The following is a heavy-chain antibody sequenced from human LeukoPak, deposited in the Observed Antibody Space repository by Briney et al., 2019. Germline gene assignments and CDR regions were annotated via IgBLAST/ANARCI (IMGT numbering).Heavy chain of an antibody. Sequence: GESLKISCKGSGYRFTTNWIGWVRQTPGKGLEWMGIIYPGDFDNRYSPTFQGHVTISVDNSISTAYLQWSSLRASDTAMYYCARLGGGARGWYEGRGDFDYWGQGTLVTVS. V-gene: IGHV5-51*01. CDR1: GYRFTTNW. D-gene: IGHD6-19*01. CDR2: IYPGDFDN. J-gene: IGHJ4*02. CDR3: ARLGGGARGWYEGRGDFDY.